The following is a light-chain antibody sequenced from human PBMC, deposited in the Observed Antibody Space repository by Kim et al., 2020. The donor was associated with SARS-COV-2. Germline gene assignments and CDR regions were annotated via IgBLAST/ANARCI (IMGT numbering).Light chain of an antibody. CDR3: SSYAGSNNVV. Sequence: GKSVTVSCTGPSSDVGDYNYVSWFQQHPGKAPKLMIYEVSQRPSGVPDRFSGSKSGNTAFLTVSGLRAEDEAGYYCSSYAGSNNVVFGGGTQLTVL. CDR2: EVS. CDR1: SSDVGDYNY. J-gene: IGLJ2*01. V-gene: IGLV2-8*01.